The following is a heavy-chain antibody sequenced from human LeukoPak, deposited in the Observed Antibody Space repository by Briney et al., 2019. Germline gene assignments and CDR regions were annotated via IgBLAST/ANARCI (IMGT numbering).Heavy chain of an antibody. CDR3: ARAYYYDSSGYPLWYFDY. J-gene: IGHJ4*02. Sequence: VASVKVSCKASGYTFTSYDINWVRQATGQGLEWMGWMNPNSGNTGYAQKFQGRVTMTRNTSISTAYMELSSLRSEDTAVYYCARAYYYDSSGYPLWYFDYWGQGTLVTVSS. CDR1: GYTFTSYD. D-gene: IGHD3-22*01. CDR2: MNPNSGNT. V-gene: IGHV1-8*01.